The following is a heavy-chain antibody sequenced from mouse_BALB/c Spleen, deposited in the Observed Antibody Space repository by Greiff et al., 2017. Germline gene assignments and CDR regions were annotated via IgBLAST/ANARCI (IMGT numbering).Heavy chain of an antibody. CDR3: ARHGYDDY. CDR1: GYAFSSYW. CDR2: IYPGDGDT. V-gene: IGHV1-80*01. J-gene: IGHJ2*01. D-gene: IGHD2-2*01. Sequence: VKLVESGAELVRPGSSVKISCKASGYAFSSYWMNWVKQRPGQGLEWIGQIYPGDGDTNYNGKFKGKATLTADKSSSTAYMQLSSLTSEDSAVYFCARHGYDDYWGQGTTLTVSS.